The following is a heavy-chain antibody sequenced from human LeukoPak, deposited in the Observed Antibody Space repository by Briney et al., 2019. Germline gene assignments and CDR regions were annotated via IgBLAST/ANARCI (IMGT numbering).Heavy chain of an antibody. V-gene: IGHV1-46*01. J-gene: IGHJ4*02. CDR3: ARASSWPYYFDY. CDR2: INPSGGST. Sequence: ASVKVSCKASGYTFTSYYMHWVRQAPGQGLEWMGIINPSGGSTSYAQKFQGRVTITADKSTSTAYMELSSLRSEDTAVYYCARASSWPYYFDYWGQGTLVTVSS. D-gene: IGHD6-13*01. CDR1: GYTFTSYY.